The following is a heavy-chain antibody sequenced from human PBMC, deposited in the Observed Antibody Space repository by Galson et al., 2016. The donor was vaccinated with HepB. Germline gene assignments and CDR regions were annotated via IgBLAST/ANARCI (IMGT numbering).Heavy chain of an antibody. V-gene: IGHV3-66*01. J-gene: IGHJ6*02. CDR2: ILSSGIT. D-gene: IGHD5-18*01. CDR3: AREDRGHSYARQVDYTYGMDV. CDR1: GFSVSSNH. Sequence: SLRLSCAASGFSVSSNHMTWVRQAPGKGLECVSVILSSGITFYADPVKGRFTISRDNSENTMYLQMNSLRAEDTAVYYCAREDRGHSYARQVDYTYGMDVWGQGTTVTVSS.